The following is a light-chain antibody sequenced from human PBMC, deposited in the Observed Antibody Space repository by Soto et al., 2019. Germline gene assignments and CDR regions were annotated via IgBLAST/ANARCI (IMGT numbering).Light chain of an antibody. CDR1: QSVSNNY. V-gene: IGKV3-20*01. CDR3: QQYGRLGT. CDR2: GAS. Sequence: DIVLTQSPGTLYLSPGERASLSCRASQSVSNNYLAWYQQKPGQAPRLLIYGASNRATGIPDRFSGRGSGTDFTLTISRLEPEDIAVYYCQQYGRLGTFAEGTKGDI. J-gene: IGKJ4*02.